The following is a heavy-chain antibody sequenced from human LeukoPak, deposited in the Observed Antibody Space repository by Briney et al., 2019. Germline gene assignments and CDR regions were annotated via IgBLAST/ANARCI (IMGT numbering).Heavy chain of an antibody. Sequence: ASVKVSCKASGYTFASYYIHWVRQAPGQGLEWMGILNPSGGSTSYAQKFRGRITMTRDTSTSIVYMGLSSLRAEGTPVYYCASRYYVSSGYYNEDYWGQGTLVTVSS. CDR1: GYTFASYY. CDR2: LNPSGGST. V-gene: IGHV1-46*01. CDR3: ASRYYVSSGYYNEDY. D-gene: IGHD3-22*01. J-gene: IGHJ4*02.